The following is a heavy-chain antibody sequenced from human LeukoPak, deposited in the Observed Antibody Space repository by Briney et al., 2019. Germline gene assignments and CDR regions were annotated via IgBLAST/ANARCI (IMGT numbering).Heavy chain of an antibody. CDR3: ARDDCSSTSCYVGWFDP. CDR1: GFTFSSYA. J-gene: IGHJ5*02. Sequence: GGSLTLFYAASGFTFSSYAMRWVRQPPGKGLEWVSSVSGSGGSTYYAHSVKGRFTISRDNSKNTLYLQMNSLRAEDTAVYYCARDDCSSTSCYVGWFDPWGQGTLVTVSS. D-gene: IGHD2-2*01. V-gene: IGHV3-23*01. CDR2: VSGSGGST.